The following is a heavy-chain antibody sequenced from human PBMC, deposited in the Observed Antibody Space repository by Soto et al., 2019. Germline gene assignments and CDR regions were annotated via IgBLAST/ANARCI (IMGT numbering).Heavy chain of an antibody. V-gene: IGHV3-30*18. CDR2: VSHDGRNT. CDR1: GFTFSDYA. J-gene: IGHJ4*02. D-gene: IGHD6-19*01. Sequence: VQLVESGGGVVQPGRSLRLSCAASGFTFSDYAMHWVRQAPGKGLEWVAVVSHDGRNTHYADSVKGRFTISRDSSKNTVSLELTSLRAEDTACYYCAKGGRQWLVTSDFNYWGQGALVTVSS. CDR3: AKGGRQWLVTSDFNY.